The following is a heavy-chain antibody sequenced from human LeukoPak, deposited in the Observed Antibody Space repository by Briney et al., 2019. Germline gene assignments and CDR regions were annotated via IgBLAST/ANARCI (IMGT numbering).Heavy chain of an antibody. D-gene: IGHD6-6*01. CDR1: GYTFTGYY. CDR2: INPNSGGT. CDR3: ARDLSASSSSLVDY. V-gene: IGHV1-2*02. Sequence: ASVTVSCKASGYTFTGYYMHWVRRAPGQGLEWMGWINPNSGGTNYAQKFLGRVTMTRDTSISTAYMELSSLKFDDAAVYYCARDLSASSSSLVDYWGQGTLVTVSS. J-gene: IGHJ4*02.